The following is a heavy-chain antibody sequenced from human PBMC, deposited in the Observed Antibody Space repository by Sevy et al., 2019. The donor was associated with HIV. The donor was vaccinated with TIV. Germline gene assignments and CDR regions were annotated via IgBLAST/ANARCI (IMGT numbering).Heavy chain of an antibody. J-gene: IGHJ4*02. V-gene: IGHV3-49*04. CDR3: TRSVTTIY. CDR1: GFAFSDYA. CDR2: IRNKEYNGTT. D-gene: IGHD4-4*01. Sequence: GGSLRLSCTGSGFAFSDYALSWVRQAPGKGLEWVGFIRNKEYNGTTEYAASVKGRFFISMDDSKSVAYLDMNSLKTADTGLYYCTRSVTTIYWGRGTLVTVSS.